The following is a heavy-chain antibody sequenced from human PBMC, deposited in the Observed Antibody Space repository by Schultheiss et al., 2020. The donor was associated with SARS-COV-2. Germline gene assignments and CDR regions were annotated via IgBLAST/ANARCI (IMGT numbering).Heavy chain of an antibody. Sequence: SETLSLTCTVSGGSISSYYWSWIRQPAGKGLEWIGYIYYSGSTNYNPSLKSRVTISVDTSKNQFSLKLSSVTAADTAVYYCARSPSVAADYWGQGTLVTVSS. CDR2: IYYSGST. D-gene: IGHD6-19*01. V-gene: IGHV4-59*12. CDR3: ARSPSVAADY. CDR1: GGSISSYY. J-gene: IGHJ4*02.